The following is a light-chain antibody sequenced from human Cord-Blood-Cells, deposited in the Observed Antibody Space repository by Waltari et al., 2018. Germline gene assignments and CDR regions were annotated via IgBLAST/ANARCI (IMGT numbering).Light chain of an antibody. CDR2: DGS. CDR1: SSDVGGYNY. J-gene: IGLJ3*02. CDR3: CSYAGSYTWV. Sequence: QSALTQPRSVSGSPGQSVTISCTGTSSDVGGYNYVSWYQQHPGKAPKLMIYDGSKRPSGVPVRVSGSNAGNTASLTISVLQAEDEADYYCCSYAGSYTWVFGGGTKLTVL. V-gene: IGLV2-11*01.